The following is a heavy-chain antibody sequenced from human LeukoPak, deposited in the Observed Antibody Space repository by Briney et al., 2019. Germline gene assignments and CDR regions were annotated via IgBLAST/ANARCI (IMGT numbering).Heavy chain of an antibody. D-gene: IGHD2-2*01. CDR1: GGSISSYY. Sequence: SETRSLACTVSGGSISSYYWTWIRQPPGKGLEWIGYIYYSGSTNYNPSLKSRVTISVDTSKNQFSLKLTSVAAADTAVYSRATTQRVPAAHNWFDPWGQGTLVTVSS. CDR2: IYYSGST. J-gene: IGHJ5*02. CDR3: ATTQRVPAAHNWFDP. V-gene: IGHV4-59*01.